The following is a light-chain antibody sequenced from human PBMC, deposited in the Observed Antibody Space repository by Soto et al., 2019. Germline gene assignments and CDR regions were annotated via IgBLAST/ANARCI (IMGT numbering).Light chain of an antibody. CDR3: APWDDSLNGVV. J-gene: IGLJ2*01. CDR2: SND. CDR1: SSNIGSNT. Sequence: QSVLPQPPSASGTPGQRVTISCSGSSSNIGSNTVNWYQQLPGTAQKPLIYSNDQPPSGVPGRFSGSKSGTSASLAISGLQSDDEAEYYCAPWDDSLNGVVFGGGTKLTVL. V-gene: IGLV1-44*01.